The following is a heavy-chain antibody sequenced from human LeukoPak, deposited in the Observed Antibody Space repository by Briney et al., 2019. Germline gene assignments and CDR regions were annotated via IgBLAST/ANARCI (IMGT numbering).Heavy chain of an antibody. CDR1: GYSFTDCW. D-gene: IGHD3-10*01. Sequence: GESLKISCKGSGYSFTDCWIAWVRQMPGKGLEWMGSIYPGDSDTRYSPSFQGQVTFSADKSISTAYLQWSSLRASDTAIYYCARQCCRGASPGFDPWGQGTLVTVSS. J-gene: IGHJ5*02. CDR2: IYPGDSDT. CDR3: ARQCCRGASPGFDP. V-gene: IGHV5-51*01.